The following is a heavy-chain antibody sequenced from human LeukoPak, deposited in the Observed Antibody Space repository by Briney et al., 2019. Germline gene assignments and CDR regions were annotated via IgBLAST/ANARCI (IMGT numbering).Heavy chain of an antibody. D-gene: IGHD6-19*01. Sequence: GGSLRLSCAAYGFIFGNYGMNWARQAPGKGLEWVSGIGGRGGRTYYADSVQGRFTISRDNSNNTVDLQMNSLRAEDTAIYYCAKGRIAVAPYYGMDVWGRGTTVSVSS. CDR3: AKGRIAVAPYYGMDV. CDR2: IGGRGGRT. CDR1: GFIFGNYG. J-gene: IGHJ6*02. V-gene: IGHV3-23*01.